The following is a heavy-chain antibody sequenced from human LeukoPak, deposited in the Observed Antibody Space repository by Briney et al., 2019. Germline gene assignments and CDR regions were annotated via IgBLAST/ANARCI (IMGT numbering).Heavy chain of an antibody. CDR1: GYSVSSRYY. J-gene: IGHJ6*03. D-gene: IGHD5-18*01. CDR3: ARTEESGYSYRYFGYYYYMDV. CDR2: IYYSGST. Sequence: SETLSLTCTVSGYSVSSRYYWSWIRQPPGKGLEWIGYIYYSGSTNYNPSLKSRVTISVDTSKNQFSLKLSSVTAADTAVYYCARTEESGYSYRYFGYYYYMDVWGKGTTVTVSS. V-gene: IGHV4-61*01.